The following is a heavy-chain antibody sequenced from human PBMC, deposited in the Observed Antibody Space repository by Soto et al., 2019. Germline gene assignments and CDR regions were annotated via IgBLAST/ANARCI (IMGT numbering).Heavy chain of an antibody. J-gene: IGHJ3*02. D-gene: IGHD5-18*01. Sequence: SETLSLTCAVSGGSISSSNWWSWVRQPPGKGLEWIGEIYHSGSTNYNPSLKSRVTISVDKSKNQFSLKLSSVTAADTAVYYCARDRVIYSYALDAAFDIWGQGTMVTVSS. CDR1: GGSISSSNW. V-gene: IGHV4-4*02. CDR2: IYHSGST. CDR3: ARDRVIYSYALDAAFDI.